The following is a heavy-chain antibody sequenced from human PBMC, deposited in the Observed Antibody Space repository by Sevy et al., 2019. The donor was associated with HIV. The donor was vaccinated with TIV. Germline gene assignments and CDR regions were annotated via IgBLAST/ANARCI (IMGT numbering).Heavy chain of an antibody. J-gene: IGHJ6*02. Sequence: ASVKVSCKASGYTFTGYAIHWVRQAPGQRLEWMGWINADNGNTKCSQTSQDRVNLTRDTSASTAYMELSSLRSEDTATYYCARGPAWFGAYGLDVWGLGTTVTVSS. CDR3: ARGPAWFGAYGLDV. CDR1: GYTFTGYA. CDR2: INADNGNT. D-gene: IGHD3-10*01. V-gene: IGHV1-3*01.